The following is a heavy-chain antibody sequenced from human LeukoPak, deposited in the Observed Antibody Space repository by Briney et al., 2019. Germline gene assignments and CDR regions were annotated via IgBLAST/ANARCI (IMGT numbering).Heavy chain of an antibody. V-gene: IGHV4-59*01. D-gene: IGHD6-13*01. CDR2: IYYSGST. Sequence: SETLSLTCGVYGGSFSGYYWSWIRQPPGKGLEWVGYIYYSGSTNYNPSLKSRVTILVDTSKNQFSLKLSSVTAADTAVYYCARRSSWYGSHYWGQGTLVTVSS. J-gene: IGHJ4*02. CDR1: GGSFSGYY. CDR3: ARRSSWYGSHY.